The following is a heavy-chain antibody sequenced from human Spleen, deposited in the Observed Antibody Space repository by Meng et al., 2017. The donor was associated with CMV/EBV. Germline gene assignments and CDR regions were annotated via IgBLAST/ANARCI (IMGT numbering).Heavy chain of an antibody. CDR1: GFSLSTSGVG. Sequence: FSGFSLSTSGVGVGWIRPPPGKALESLALIYWNADKRYSPSLTSRLTITKDTSKNQVVLTMTNMDPVDTATYYCAHRGRGSYFFDYWGQGTLVTVSS. CDR3: AHRGRGSYFFDY. CDR2: IYWNADK. J-gene: IGHJ4*02. V-gene: IGHV2-5*01. D-gene: IGHD1-26*01.